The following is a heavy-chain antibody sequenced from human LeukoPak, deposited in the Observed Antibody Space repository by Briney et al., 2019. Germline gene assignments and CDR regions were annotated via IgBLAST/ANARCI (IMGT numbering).Heavy chain of an antibody. CDR1: GFTFSSYS. V-gene: IGHV3-21*01. J-gene: IGHJ3*02. CDR3: ARDLLQLAAWAFDI. Sequence: GGSLRLSCAASGFTFSSYSMNWVRQAPGKGLEWVSSISSSSSYIYYADSVKGRFTISRDNAKNSLYLQMNSLRAEDAAVYYCARDLLQLAAWAFDIWGQGTMATVSS. CDR2: ISSSSSYI. D-gene: IGHD6-6*01.